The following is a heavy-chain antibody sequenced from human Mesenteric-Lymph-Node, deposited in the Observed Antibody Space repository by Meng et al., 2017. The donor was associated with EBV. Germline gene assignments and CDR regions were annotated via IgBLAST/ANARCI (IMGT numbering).Heavy chain of an antibody. CDR3: AREGKTGGPISGPADY. V-gene: IGHV1-46*01. D-gene: IGHD2-8*02. J-gene: IGHJ4*02. Sequence: QGQLVQSGADVKKPGASVKISCKASGHSFINYYIHWVRQAPGQGLEWMGLINPVGGGTYAQKFQGRVTMTRDTSSSTVYMELSSLKSEDTALYYCAREGKTGGPISGPADYWGQGTLVTVSS. CDR1: GHSFINYY. CDR2: INPVGGG.